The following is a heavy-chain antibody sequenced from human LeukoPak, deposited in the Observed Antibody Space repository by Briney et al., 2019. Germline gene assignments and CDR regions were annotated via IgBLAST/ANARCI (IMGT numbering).Heavy chain of an antibody. Sequence: PSETLSLTCTVSGGSISSSSYYWGWIRQPPGKGLERIGSIYYSGSTYYNPSLKSRVTISVDTSKNQFSLKPSSVTAADTAVYYCARQEVLLWFGELLSGWFDPWGQGTLVTVSS. V-gene: IGHV4-39*01. CDR1: GGSISSSSYY. D-gene: IGHD3-10*01. CDR3: ARQEVLLWFGELLSGWFDP. J-gene: IGHJ5*02. CDR2: IYYSGST.